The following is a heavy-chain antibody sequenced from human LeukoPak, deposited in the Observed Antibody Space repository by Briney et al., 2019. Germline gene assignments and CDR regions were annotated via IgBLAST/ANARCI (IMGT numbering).Heavy chain of an antibody. CDR1: GYPFTQYD. J-gene: IGHJ4*02. V-gene: IGHV1-8*01. CDR2: MNPNRGNK. D-gene: IGHD2-15*01. CDR3: ARDGCYGDQYYFDY. Sequence: ASLKVSSTASGYPFTQYDLNWVRPAPGQGLEWMGWMNPNRGNKGYAQKFQGRVTMTRNTSISTAYMELSSLRSEETAVYYCARDGCYGDQYYFDYWGQGTLVTVSS.